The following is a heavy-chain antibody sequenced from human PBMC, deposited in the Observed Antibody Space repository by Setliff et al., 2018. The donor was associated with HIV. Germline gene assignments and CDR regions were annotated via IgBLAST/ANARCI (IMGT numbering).Heavy chain of an antibody. CDR3: ARSSRANEAFDV. CDR1: GYSFTDHY. Sequence: ASVKVSCKASGYSFTDHYMHWVRQAPGQGLEWMGWINPRSGGTNYAQKFQGTVTMTRDRSMSTAYMELSSLRSEDTGMYYCARSSRANEAFDVWGQGTMVTVSS. V-gene: IGHV1-2*02. J-gene: IGHJ3*01. CDR2: INPRSGGT.